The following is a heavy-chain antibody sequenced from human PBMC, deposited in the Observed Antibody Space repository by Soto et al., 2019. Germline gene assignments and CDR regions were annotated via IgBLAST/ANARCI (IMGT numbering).Heavy chain of an antibody. CDR3: ARGYSSGWYFYFDY. Sequence: PGGSLRLSCAASGFTFSSYSMNRVRQAPGKGLEWVSSISSSSSYIYYADSVKGRFTISRDNAKNSLYLQMNSLRAEDTAVYYCARGYSSGWYFYFDYWGQGTLVTVSS. CDR2: ISSSSSYI. V-gene: IGHV3-21*01. CDR1: GFTFSSYS. J-gene: IGHJ4*02. D-gene: IGHD6-19*01.